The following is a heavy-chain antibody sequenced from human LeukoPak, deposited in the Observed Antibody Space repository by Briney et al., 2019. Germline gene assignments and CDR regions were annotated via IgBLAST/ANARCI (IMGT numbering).Heavy chain of an antibody. CDR3: ARDRTGTTYYYGMDV. CDR2: INYSGST. V-gene: IGHV4-59*01. CDR1: GGSISSYY. J-gene: IGHJ6*02. Sequence: SGTLSLTCTVSGGSISSYYWSWIRQPPGKGLEWIGYINYSGSTNYNPSLKSRVTISVDTSKNQFSLKLSSVTAADTAVYYCARDRTGTTYYYGMDVWGQGTTVTVSS. D-gene: IGHD1-1*01.